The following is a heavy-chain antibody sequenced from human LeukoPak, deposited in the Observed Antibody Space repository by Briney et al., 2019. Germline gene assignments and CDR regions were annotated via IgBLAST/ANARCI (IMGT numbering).Heavy chain of an antibody. V-gene: IGHV1-2*06. CDR1: GFTFTGYY. J-gene: IGHJ2*01. Sequence: GASVKVSCKASGFTFTGYYMHWVRQAPGQGLEWMGRINPNSGGTHYAHKFQGRVTMTRDTSISTAYMELSRLRSDDTAVYYCARSMDQRGYSGFDFDLWGRGTLVTVSS. CDR2: INPNSGGT. CDR3: ARSMDQRGYSGFDFDL. D-gene: IGHD5-12*01.